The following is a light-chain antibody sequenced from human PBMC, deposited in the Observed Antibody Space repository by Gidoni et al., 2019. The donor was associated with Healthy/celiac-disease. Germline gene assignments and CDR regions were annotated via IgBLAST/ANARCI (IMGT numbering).Light chain of an antibody. Sequence: EIVLTQSPDTLSLSPGERATLSCRASQSVSSFLAWYQQKPGQAPRPLIYEASHRATGIPARFSGSGSGTDFTLTISSLEPEDFAVYYCQQRSNWPLTFGGGTKVEIK. CDR1: QSVSSF. V-gene: IGKV3-11*01. CDR3: QQRSNWPLT. J-gene: IGKJ4*01. CDR2: EAS.